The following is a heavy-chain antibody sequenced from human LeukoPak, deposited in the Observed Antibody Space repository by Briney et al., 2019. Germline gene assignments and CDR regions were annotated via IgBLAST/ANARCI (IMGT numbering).Heavy chain of an antibody. V-gene: IGHV3-23*01. Sequence: GGALRLSCAASGFTFSSYAMSWVRQAPGKGLEWVSAISGSGGSTYYADSVKGRFTISRDNSKNTLYLQMNSLRAEDTAVYYCAKGGSSSGCSSTSCYSTTKNWFDPWGQGTLVTVSS. D-gene: IGHD2-2*01. J-gene: IGHJ5*02. CDR3: AKGGSSSGCSSTSCYSTTKNWFDP. CDR1: GFTFSSYA. CDR2: ISGSGGST.